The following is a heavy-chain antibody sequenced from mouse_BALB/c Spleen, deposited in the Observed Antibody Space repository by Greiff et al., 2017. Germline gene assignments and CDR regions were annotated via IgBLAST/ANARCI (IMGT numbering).Heavy chain of an antibody. CDR3: ANRDWFAY. V-gene: IGHV1-7*01. J-gene: IGHJ3*01. CDR2: INPSTGYT. D-gene: IGHD2-14*01. Sequence: VKLMESGAELAKPGASVKMSCKASGYTFTSYWMHWVKQRPGQGLEWIGYINPSTGYTEYNQKFKDKATLTADKSSSTAYMQLSSLTSEDSAVYYCANRDWFAYWGQGTLVTVSA. CDR1: GYTFTSYW.